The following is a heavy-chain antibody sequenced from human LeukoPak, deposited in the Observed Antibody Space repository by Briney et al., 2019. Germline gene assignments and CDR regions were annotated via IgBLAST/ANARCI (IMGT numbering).Heavy chain of an antibody. Sequence: GGSLRLSCEASGFTFGTYGMTWVRQAPGKGLEWVSGITGSSTWTYYADSVRGRFTISRDNSKNTLHLQMNNLTADDTAIYYYARELVSLGTGYFDLWGRGTLVTVSS. J-gene: IGHJ2*01. V-gene: IGHV3-23*01. CDR2: ITGSSTWT. CDR1: GFTFGTYG. CDR3: ARELVSLGTGYFDL. D-gene: IGHD7-27*01.